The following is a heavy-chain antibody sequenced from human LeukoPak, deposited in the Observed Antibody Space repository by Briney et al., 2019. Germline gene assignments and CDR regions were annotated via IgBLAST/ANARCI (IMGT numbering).Heavy chain of an antibody. D-gene: IGHD1-26*01. V-gene: IGHV3-74*03. CDR1: GFTFSSAW. CDR2: ITDDATT. CDR3: VRDRVGPDY. Sequence: GGSLRLSCAASGFTFSSAWMHWVRQAPGTGLVWVSRITDDATTTYADSVRGRFTISRDNAKNILYLQMNSLRAEDTAAYYCVRDRVGPDYWGQGTLVTVSS. J-gene: IGHJ4*02.